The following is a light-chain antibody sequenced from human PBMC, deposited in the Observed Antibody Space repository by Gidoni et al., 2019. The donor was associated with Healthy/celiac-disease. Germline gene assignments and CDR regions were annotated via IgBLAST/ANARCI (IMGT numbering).Light chain of an antibody. V-gene: IGKV1-5*03. J-gene: IGKJ1*01. CDR3: QQYNSYPWT. CDR2: KAS. Sequence: DIQMTQSPSTLSASVGHRVTITCRASQSISSWLAWYQQKPGKAPKLLIYKASSLESGVPSMCSGRGSGTEFTLTISSLQPDDFASYYCQQYNSYPWTFGQGTKVEIK. CDR1: QSISSW.